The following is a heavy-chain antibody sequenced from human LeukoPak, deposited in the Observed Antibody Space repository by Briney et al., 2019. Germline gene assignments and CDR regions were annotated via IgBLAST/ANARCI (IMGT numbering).Heavy chain of an antibody. D-gene: IGHD6-19*01. V-gene: IGHV1-69*01. CDR3: ATVAGARSGRFFDY. CDR1: GGTFSSYA. CDR2: IIPIFGTA. J-gene: IGHJ4*02. Sequence: SVKVSCKASGGTFSSYAISWVRQAPGQGLEWMGGIIPIFGTANYAQKFQGRVTITADESTSTAYMELSSLRSEDTAVYYCATVAGARSGRFFDYWGQGTLVTVSS.